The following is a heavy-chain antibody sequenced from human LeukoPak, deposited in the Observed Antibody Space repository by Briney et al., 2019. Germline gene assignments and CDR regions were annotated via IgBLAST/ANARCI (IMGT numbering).Heavy chain of an antibody. CDR3: AKLGYCSSTSCYEVGY. J-gene: IGHJ4*02. Sequence: GGSLRLSCAASGFTFSSYGMHWVRQAPGKGLEWVAFIRYDGSNKYYADSVKVRFTISRDNSKNTLYLQMNSLRAEDTAVYYCAKLGYCSSTSCYEVGYWGQGTLVTVSS. D-gene: IGHD2-2*01. V-gene: IGHV3-30*02. CDR1: GFTFSSYG. CDR2: IRYDGSNK.